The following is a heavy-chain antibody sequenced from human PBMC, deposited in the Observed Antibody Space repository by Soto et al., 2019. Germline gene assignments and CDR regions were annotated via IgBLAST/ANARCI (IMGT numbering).Heavy chain of an antibody. D-gene: IGHD5-18*01. CDR2: ISSSSSYI. Sequence: GGSLRLSCAASGFTFSSYSMNWVRQAPGKGLEWVSSISSSSSYIYYADSVKGRFTISRDNAKNSLYLQMNSLRAEDTAVYYCARDPVGFGYSYAVYHFDYWGQGTLVTVSS. CDR1: GFTFSSYS. J-gene: IGHJ4*02. CDR3: ARDPVGFGYSYAVYHFDY. V-gene: IGHV3-21*01.